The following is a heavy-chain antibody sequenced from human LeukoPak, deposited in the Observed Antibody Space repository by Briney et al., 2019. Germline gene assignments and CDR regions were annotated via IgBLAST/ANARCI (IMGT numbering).Heavy chain of an antibody. V-gene: IGHV3-30-3*01. CDR1: GFTFSSYA. CDR3: ARDTTGLDSSGYTFDH. J-gene: IGHJ5*02. Sequence: PGGSLRLSCAAAGFTFSSYAMHWVSQAPGEGLEWVAVISYDGSNKYYADSVKGRFTISRDNPKNTLYLQMNSLRAEDTAVYYCARDTTGLDSSGYTFDHWGQGTLVPVSS. CDR2: ISYDGSNK. D-gene: IGHD3-22*01.